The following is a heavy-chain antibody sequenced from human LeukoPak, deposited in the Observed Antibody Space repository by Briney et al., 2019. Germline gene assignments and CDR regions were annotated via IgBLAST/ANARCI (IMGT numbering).Heavy chain of an antibody. Sequence: PSQTLSLTCTVSGGSISSGSYYWSWIRQPAGKGLEWIGRIYTSGSTNYNPSLESRVTISVDTSKNQFSLKLSSVTAADTAVYYCAREASGYDYGYYYYYGMDVWGQGTTVTVSS. J-gene: IGHJ6*02. CDR2: IYTSGST. CDR3: AREASGYDYGYYYYYGMDV. CDR1: GGSISSGSYY. D-gene: IGHD5-12*01. V-gene: IGHV4-61*02.